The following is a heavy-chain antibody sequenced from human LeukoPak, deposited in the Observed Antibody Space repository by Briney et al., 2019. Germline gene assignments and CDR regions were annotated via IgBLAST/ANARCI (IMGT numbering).Heavy chain of an antibody. CDR3: AKEGYYYDSSGYNYYYGMDV. D-gene: IGHD3-22*01. V-gene: IGHV3-30*18. CDR2: ISYDGSNK. Sequence: PGTSLRLSCAASGFTFSRCGMHWVRQAPGKGLEWVAVISYDGSNKYYADSVKGRFTISRDNSKNTLYLQMNSLRAEDTAVYYCAKEGYYYDSSGYNYYYGMDVWGQGTTVTVSS. CDR1: GFTFSRCG. J-gene: IGHJ6*02.